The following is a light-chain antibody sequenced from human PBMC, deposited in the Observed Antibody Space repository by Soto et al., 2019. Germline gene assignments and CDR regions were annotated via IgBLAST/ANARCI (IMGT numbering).Light chain of an antibody. CDR2: GAS. V-gene: IGKV3-20*01. Sequence: EVVLSQSPATLSVSPGDRVTPSCRASQSVTTRLAWYQHKPGQAHRILMSGASSRASGVQVRFSGSGSGTDFTLTISRLEPEDFALYYCQQYGGSPITLGIGTRLEIK. CDR1: QSVTTR. CDR3: QQYGGSPIT. J-gene: IGKJ5*01.